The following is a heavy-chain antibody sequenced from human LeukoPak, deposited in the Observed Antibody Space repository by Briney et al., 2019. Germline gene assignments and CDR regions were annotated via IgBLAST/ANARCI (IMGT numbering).Heavy chain of an antibody. CDR1: GGSFSGYY. CDR3: ARHASGWYQDAFDI. V-gene: IGHV4-34*01. Sequence: SETLSLTCAVYGGSFSGYYWSWIRQPPGKGLEWIVEINHSGSTNYNPSLKSRVTISVDTSKNQFSLKLSSVTAADTAVYYCARHASGWYQDAFDIWGQGTMVTVSS. CDR2: INHSGST. J-gene: IGHJ3*02. D-gene: IGHD6-19*01.